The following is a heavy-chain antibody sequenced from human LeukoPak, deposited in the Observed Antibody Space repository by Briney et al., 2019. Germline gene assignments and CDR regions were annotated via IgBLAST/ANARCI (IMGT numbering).Heavy chain of an antibody. Sequence: PSETLSLTCTVSGVSISSYYWSWIRQPPGKGLEWIGYIHYSGSTNYNPSLKSRLTISVDTSKNQFSLKLSSVTAADTAMYYCARHSTRGGDFDYWGQGTLVTVSS. J-gene: IGHJ4*02. CDR2: IHYSGST. V-gene: IGHV4-59*08. CDR1: GVSISSYY. D-gene: IGHD2-21*01. CDR3: ARHSTRGGDFDY.